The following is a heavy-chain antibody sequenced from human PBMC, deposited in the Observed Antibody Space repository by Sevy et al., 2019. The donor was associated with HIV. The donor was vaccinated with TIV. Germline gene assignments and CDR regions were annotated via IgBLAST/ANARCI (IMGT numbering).Heavy chain of an antibody. CDR3: ARDGPTTITTRYYYYYYMDV. J-gene: IGHJ6*03. V-gene: IGHV1-18*04. CDR1: GYTFTSYG. CDR2: ISAYNGNT. D-gene: IGHD4-4*01. Sequence: ASVKVSCKASGYTFTSYGISWVRQAPGQGLEWMGWISAYNGNTNYAQKLQGRVTMTTDTSTSTAYMERRSLRSDDTAVYYCARDGPTTITTRYYYYYYMDVWGNGTTVTVSS.